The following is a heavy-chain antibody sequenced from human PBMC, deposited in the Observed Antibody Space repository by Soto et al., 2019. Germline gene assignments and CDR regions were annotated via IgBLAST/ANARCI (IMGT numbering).Heavy chain of an antibody. CDR3: ATQQVCSSTSCYRDGMDV. V-gene: IGHV1-69*13. D-gene: IGHD2-2*01. J-gene: IGHJ6*02. CDR1: GGTFSSYA. Sequence: SVKVSCKASGGTFSSYAISWVRQAPGQGLEWMGGIIPIFGTANYAQKFQGRVTITADESTSTAYMELNSLRSEDTAVYYCATQQVCSSTSCYRDGMDVWGQGTTVPVSS. CDR2: IIPIFGTA.